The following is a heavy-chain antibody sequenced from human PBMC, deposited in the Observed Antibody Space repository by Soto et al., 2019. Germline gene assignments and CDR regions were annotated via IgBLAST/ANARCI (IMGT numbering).Heavy chain of an antibody. CDR3: AAIHSPTVTQSNY. D-gene: IGHD4-17*01. CDR2: IIPIFGTA. J-gene: IGHJ4*02. V-gene: IGHV1-69*13. CDR1: GGTFSSYA. Sequence: SVKVSCKASGGTFSSYAISWVRQAPGQGLEWMGGIIPIFGTANYAQKFQGRVTITADESTSTAYMELSSLRSEDTAVYYCAAIHSPTVTQSNYRGQGTLVTVSS.